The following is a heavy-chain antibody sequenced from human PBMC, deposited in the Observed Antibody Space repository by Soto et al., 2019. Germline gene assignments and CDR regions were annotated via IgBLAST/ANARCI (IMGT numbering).Heavy chain of an antibody. V-gene: IGHV3-21*01. Sequence: EVQLVESGGGLVKPGGSLRLSCAASGGTFSIYSMNWVRQAPGKGLEWVSSISSGGHYKDYSDSVKGRFTISRDNGKKSLYLQKNSLRAADTAVYYCIYYGMDVWGQGTTVTVSS. CDR3: IYYGMDV. CDR2: ISSGGHYK. J-gene: IGHJ6*02. CDR1: GGTFSIYS.